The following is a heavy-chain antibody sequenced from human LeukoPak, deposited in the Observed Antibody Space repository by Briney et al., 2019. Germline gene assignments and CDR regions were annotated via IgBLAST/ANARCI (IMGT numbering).Heavy chain of an antibody. CDR2: INHGGST. Sequence: SETLSLTCAVSGGSFSGHYWNWIRQPPGKGLEWIGEINHGGSTNYNPSLKSRVTISVDTSQNQFSLRLSSVTAADTAVYYCARGYYDFWSGYYRTNWFDPWGQGTLVTVSS. CDR1: GGSFSGHY. J-gene: IGHJ5*02. CDR3: ARGYYDFWSGYYRTNWFDP. V-gene: IGHV4-34*01. D-gene: IGHD3-3*01.